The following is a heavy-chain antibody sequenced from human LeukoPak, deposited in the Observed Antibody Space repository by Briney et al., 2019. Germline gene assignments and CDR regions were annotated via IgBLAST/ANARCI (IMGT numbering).Heavy chain of an antibody. CDR3: ARDPHIAAAGTIFDY. CDR1: GFTFSSCS. CDR2: ISSSSTTR. Sequence: GGSLRLSCVVSGFTFSSCSMNWVRQAPGKGREWVTYISSSSTTRYYADSVKGRFNISRDNAKNSLYLQMNSLRDEDSAVYYCARDPHIAAAGTIFDYWGQGTLVTVSS. J-gene: IGHJ4*02. D-gene: IGHD6-13*01. V-gene: IGHV3-48*02.